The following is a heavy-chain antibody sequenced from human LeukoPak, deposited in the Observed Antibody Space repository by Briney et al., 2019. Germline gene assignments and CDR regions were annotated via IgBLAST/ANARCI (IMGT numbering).Heavy chain of an antibody. CDR3: AKDRQTITIFGVVNTPRANFDY. Sequence: PGGSLRLSRAASGFTFSRYDIHWVRQAPGKGLEWVAFIRYDGSNKNYADSVKGRFTISRDNFMSTVYLQMNSLRAEDTAVYYCAKDRQTITIFGVVNTPRANFDYWGQGTLVTVSS. J-gene: IGHJ4*02. CDR1: GFTFSRYD. D-gene: IGHD3-3*01. CDR2: IRYDGSNK. V-gene: IGHV3-30*02.